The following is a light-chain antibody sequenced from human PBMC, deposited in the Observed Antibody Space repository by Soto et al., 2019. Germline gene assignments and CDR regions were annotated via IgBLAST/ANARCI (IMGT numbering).Light chain of an antibody. J-gene: IGLJ1*01. CDR2: EVS. CDR3: SSYTSSTAYV. V-gene: IGLV2-14*01. Sequence: HSALTQPASVSGSPGQSITISCTGTSSDVGGYNYVSWYQLHPGKAPKLMVYEVSNRPSGVSNRFSGSKSGNTASLTISGLQAEDEADYYCSSYTSSTAYVFGTGTKLTVL. CDR1: SSDVGGYNY.